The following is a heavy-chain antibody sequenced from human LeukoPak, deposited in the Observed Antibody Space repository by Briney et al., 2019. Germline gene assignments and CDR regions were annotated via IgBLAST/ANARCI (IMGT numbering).Heavy chain of an antibody. J-gene: IGHJ4*02. V-gene: IGHV3-23*01. CDR1: GFTFSNNG. CDR2: ISPSGDIT. Sequence: GGSLRLSCAASGFTFSNNGMNWVRQAPGKGLEWVSGISPSGDITYYADSVKGRFTISGDNSKNTLYLQMNSLRVEDTAVYYCARDSSMLRGPLVIYYFDFWGQGTLVTVSS. D-gene: IGHD3-10*01. CDR3: ARDSSMLRGPLVIYYFDF.